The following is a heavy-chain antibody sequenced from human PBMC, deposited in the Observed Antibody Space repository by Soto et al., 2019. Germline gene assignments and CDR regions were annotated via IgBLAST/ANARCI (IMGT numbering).Heavy chain of an antibody. CDR2: TYYRSKWYY. J-gene: IGHJ4*01. V-gene: IGHV6-1*01. CDR3: ETGQHSSGRIFDY. D-gene: IGHD1-26*01. Sequence: SQTLSLTCAITGDSVSSNSAGWSWVRQSPSRGLEWLGRTYYRSKWYYEYAVSVRGRITINPDTSKNQYSLQLNSVTPEDTAVYLCETGQHSSGRIFDYWGQGTLVTVSS. CDR1: GDSVSSNSAG.